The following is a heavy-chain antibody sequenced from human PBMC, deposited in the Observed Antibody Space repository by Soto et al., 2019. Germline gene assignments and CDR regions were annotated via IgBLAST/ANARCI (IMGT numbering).Heavy chain of an antibody. CDR1: GGSISSSSYY. CDR3: ASLLYSSSWSAPFGYYYGMDV. Sequence: SETLSLTCTVSGGSISSSSYYWGWIRQPPGKGLEWIGSIYYSGSTYYNPSLKSRVTISVDTSKNQFSLKLSSVTAADTAVYYCASLLYSSSWSAPFGYYYGMDVWGQGTTVTVSS. V-gene: IGHV4-39*01. CDR2: IYYSGST. D-gene: IGHD6-13*01. J-gene: IGHJ6*02.